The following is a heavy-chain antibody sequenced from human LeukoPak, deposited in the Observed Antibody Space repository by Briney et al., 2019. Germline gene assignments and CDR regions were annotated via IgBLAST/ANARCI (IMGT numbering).Heavy chain of an antibody. J-gene: IGHJ3*02. Sequence: PGGSLRLSCAASGFTFSNYWMSWVRQAPGKGLEWVANIKQDGSEKYYVDSVKGRFTISRDNSKNTLYLQMNSLRAEDTAVYYCAKDRYYGDQAFGAFDIWGQGTMVTVSS. V-gene: IGHV3-7*03. CDR2: IKQDGSEK. D-gene: IGHD4-17*01. CDR3: AKDRYYGDQAFGAFDI. CDR1: GFTFSNYW.